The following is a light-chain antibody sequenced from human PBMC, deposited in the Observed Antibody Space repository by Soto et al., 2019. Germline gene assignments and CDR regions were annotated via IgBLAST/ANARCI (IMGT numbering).Light chain of an antibody. CDR2: EGS. CDR1: SSDVGSYNL. CDR3: CSYAGSSTVV. V-gene: IGLV2-23*01. J-gene: IGLJ2*01. Sequence: QSVLTQPASVSGSPGQSITISCTGTSSDVGSYNLVSWYQQHPGKAPKLMIYEGSKRPSGVSNRFSGSKSGNTASLTISGLQAEDEADYYCCSYAGSSTVVLGGETKLTVL.